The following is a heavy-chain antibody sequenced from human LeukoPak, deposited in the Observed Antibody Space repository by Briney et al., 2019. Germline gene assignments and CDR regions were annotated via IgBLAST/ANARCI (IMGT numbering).Heavy chain of an antibody. D-gene: IGHD6-19*01. J-gene: IGHJ6*03. CDR3: ARGYSSGWYSIDYYYYYMDV. CDR1: GGSISSSSYY. V-gene: IGHV4-39*07. Sequence: PSETLSLTCTVSGGSISSSSYYWGWIRQPPGKGLEWIGSIYYSGSTYYNPSLKSRVTISVDTSKNQFSLKLSSVTAADTAVYYCARGYSSGWYSIDYYYYYMDVWGKGTTVTVSS. CDR2: IYYSGST.